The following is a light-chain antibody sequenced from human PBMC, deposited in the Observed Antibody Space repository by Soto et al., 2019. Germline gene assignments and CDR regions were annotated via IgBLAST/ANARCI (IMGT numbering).Light chain of an antibody. CDR2: DAS. Sequence: IVLTQSPATLSLSPGEKATLSCRASQSVSSYLAWYQHKPGQAPRLLIFDASHRASGIPPRFSGSGSGTDFTLTISSLEPEDFAVYYCQQRSRFWPDYTFGPGTKVDIK. V-gene: IGKV3-11*01. CDR1: QSVSSY. CDR3: QQRSRFWPDYT. J-gene: IGKJ2*01.